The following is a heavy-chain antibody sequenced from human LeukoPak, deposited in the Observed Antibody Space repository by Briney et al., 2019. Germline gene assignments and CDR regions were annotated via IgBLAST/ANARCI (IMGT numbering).Heavy chain of an antibody. Sequence: GASVKVSCKASGYTFTSYGISWVRQAPGQGLEWMGWISAYNGNTNYAQKLQGRVTMTTDTSTSTAYMELRSLRSDDTAVYYCARYCSSTNCSHGAFDIWGQGTMVTVSS. D-gene: IGHD2-2*01. V-gene: IGHV1-18*01. J-gene: IGHJ3*02. CDR3: ARYCSSTNCSHGAFDI. CDR1: GYTFTSYG. CDR2: ISAYNGNT.